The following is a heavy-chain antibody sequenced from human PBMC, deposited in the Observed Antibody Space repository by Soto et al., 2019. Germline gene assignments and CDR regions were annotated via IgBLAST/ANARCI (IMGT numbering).Heavy chain of an antibody. CDR1: GFTFSSYA. CDR2: ISGSGGST. CDR3: AKGYLSYNWNYVAYFDY. V-gene: IGHV3-23*01. D-gene: IGHD1-7*01. Sequence: GGSLRLSCAASGFTFSSYAMSWVRQAPGKGLEWVSAISGSGGSTYYADSVKGRFTISRDNSKNTLYLQMNSLRAEDTAVYYCAKGYLSYNWNYVAYFDYWGQGTLVTVSS. J-gene: IGHJ4*02.